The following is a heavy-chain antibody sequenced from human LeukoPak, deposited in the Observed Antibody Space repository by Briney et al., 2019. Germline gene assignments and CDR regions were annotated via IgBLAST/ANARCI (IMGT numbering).Heavy chain of an antibody. CDR2: TYYRSKWYN. D-gene: IGHD2/OR15-2a*01. J-gene: IGHJ5*02. CDR1: GDSVSSNSAT. Sequence: SQTLSLTCAISGDSVSSNSATWNWIRQSPSRGLEWLGRTYYRSKWYNDYAVSVQSRIIINPDTSKNQFSLQLNSVTPDDTAVYYCTRDPGGETSMPLDPWGQGTLVTVSS. CDR3: TRDPGGETSMPLDP. V-gene: IGHV6-1*01.